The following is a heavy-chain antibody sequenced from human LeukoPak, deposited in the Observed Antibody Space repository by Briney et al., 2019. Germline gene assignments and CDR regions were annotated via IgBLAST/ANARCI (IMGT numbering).Heavy chain of an antibody. CDR2: IKSKTDGGTT. D-gene: IGHD5-18*01. CDR1: GFTFSNAW. J-gene: IGHJ4*02. Sequence: PGGSLRLSCAASGFTFSNAWMSWVRQAPGKGLEWVGRIKSKTDGGTTDYAAPVKGRFTISRDDSKNTLYLQMNSLKTEDTAVYYCTTMSLIQLWLNEDYWGQGTLVTVSS. CDR3: TTMSLIQLWLNEDY. V-gene: IGHV3-15*01.